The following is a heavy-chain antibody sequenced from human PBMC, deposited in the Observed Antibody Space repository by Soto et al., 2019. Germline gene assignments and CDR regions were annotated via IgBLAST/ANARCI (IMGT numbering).Heavy chain of an antibody. V-gene: IGHV3-23*01. J-gene: IGHJ4*02. CDR2: ISGSGGST. CDR1: GFTFSGYA. CDR3: AKGEMITFGGIIVGNFDY. Sequence: GGSLRLSCATSGFTFSGYAMTWVRQAPGKGLEWVSSISGSGGSTYDADSVKGRFTISRDNSKNTLYLQMNSLRAEDTAVYYCAKGEMITFGGIIVGNFDYWGQGTLVTVSS. D-gene: IGHD3-16*02.